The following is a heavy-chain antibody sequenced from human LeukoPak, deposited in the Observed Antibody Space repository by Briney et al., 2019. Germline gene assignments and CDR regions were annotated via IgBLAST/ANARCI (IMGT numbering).Heavy chain of an antibody. V-gene: IGHV5-51*01. Sequence: GESLKISCKGSGYSFTSYWIGWVRQMPGKGLEWMGIIYPGDSDTRYSPSFQGQVTISADKSISTAYLQWSSLKASDTAMYYCARHRYCSSTSCYPWFDPWGQGTLVTVSS. D-gene: IGHD2-2*01. CDR3: ARHRYCSSTSCYPWFDP. J-gene: IGHJ5*02. CDR2: IYPGDSDT. CDR1: GYSFTSYW.